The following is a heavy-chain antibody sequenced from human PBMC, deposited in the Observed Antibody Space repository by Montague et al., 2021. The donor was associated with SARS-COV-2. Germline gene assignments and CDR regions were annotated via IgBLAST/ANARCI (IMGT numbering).Heavy chain of an antibody. CDR2: IYYSGST. D-gene: IGHD3-3*01. CDR3: AGTYYDFWSGFIHYSYMDV. J-gene: IGHJ6*03. V-gene: IGHV4-59*01. Sequence: SETLSLTCTVSGGSISSYYWSWIRQPPGKGLEWIGYIYYSGSTNYNPSLKSRVTISVDTSKNQFSLKLSSVTAADTAVYYCAGTYYDFWSGFIHYSYMDVWGKGTTVTVSS. CDR1: GGSISSYY.